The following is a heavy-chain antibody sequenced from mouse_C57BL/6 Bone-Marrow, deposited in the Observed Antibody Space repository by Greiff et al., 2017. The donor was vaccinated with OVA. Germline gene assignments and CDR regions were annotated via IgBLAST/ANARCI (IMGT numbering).Heavy chain of an antibody. J-gene: IGHJ3*01. CDR2: ISDGGSYT. CDR3: ARDGRRLRRGFAY. V-gene: IGHV5-4*01. Sequence: DVMLVESGGGLVKPGGSLKLSCAASGFTFSSYAMSWVRQTPEKRLEWVATISDGGSYTYYPDNVKGRFTISRDNAKNNLYLQMSHLESEDTAMYYCARDGRRLRRGFAYWGQGTLVTVSA. CDR1: GFTFSSYA. D-gene: IGHD2-4*01.